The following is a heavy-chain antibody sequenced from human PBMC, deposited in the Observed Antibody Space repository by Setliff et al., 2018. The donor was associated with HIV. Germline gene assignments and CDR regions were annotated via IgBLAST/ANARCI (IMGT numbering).Heavy chain of an antibody. J-gene: IGHJ4*02. CDR1: GYSFTFYG. CDR2: INNGNT. V-gene: IGHV1-18*04. D-gene: IGHD3-16*01. Sequence: ASVKVSCKASGYSFTFYGLHWVRQAPGQGLEWVGWINNGNTHYAQKLQGRVTMFTDTSTTTAYMELRSLTSDDTAVYYCARDPWGEGHSYWGQGTLVTVSS. CDR3: ARDPWGEGHSY.